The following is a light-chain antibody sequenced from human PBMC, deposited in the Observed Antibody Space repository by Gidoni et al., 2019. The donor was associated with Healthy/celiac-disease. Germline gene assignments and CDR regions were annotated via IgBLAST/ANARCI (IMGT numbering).Light chain of an antibody. J-gene: IGKJ4*01. Sequence: ELVLTHSPATLSLSPGERATLSCRASQSVSSYLAWYQQKPGQAPRLLIYDASNRATGIPARFSGSGSGTEFTLTISSLEPEDFAVYYCQQRSNWPLTFGGGTKVEIK. V-gene: IGKV3-11*01. CDR3: QQRSNWPLT. CDR1: QSVSSY. CDR2: DAS.